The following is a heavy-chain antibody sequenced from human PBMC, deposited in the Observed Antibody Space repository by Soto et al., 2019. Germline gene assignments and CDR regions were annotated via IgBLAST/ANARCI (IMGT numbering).Heavy chain of an antibody. D-gene: IGHD3-3*01. Sequence: GGSLRLSCAASGFTFSSYAMHWVRQAPGKGLEWVAVISYDGSNKYYADSVKGRFTISRDNSKNTLYLQMNSLRAEDTAVYYCARSEVLRFLDWLYHYYGMDVWGQGTTVTVSS. J-gene: IGHJ6*02. V-gene: IGHV3-30-3*01. CDR1: GFTFSSYA. CDR3: ARSEVLRFLDWLYHYYGMDV. CDR2: ISYDGSNK.